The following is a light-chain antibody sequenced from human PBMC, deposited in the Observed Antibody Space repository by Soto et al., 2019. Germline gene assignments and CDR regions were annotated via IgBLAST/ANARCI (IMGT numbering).Light chain of an antibody. CDR1: QSVSSN. V-gene: IGKV3-15*01. J-gene: IGKJ4*01. Sequence: EIVMTQSPATLSVSPGERATLSCGASQSVSSNLAWYQQKPGQAPRLLIYAASTRATDVPARFSGGGSETEFTLTISSLQSEDFAVYSCQQYNNWPLTFGGGTKVDIK. CDR2: AAS. CDR3: QQYNNWPLT.